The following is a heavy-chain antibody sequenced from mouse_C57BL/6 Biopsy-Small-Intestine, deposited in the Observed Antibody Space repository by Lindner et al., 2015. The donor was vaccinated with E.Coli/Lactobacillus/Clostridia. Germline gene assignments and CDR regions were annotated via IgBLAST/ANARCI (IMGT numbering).Heavy chain of an antibody. J-gene: IGHJ2*01. CDR3: ARREPYYFDY. CDR1: GYTFTSYG. V-gene: IGHV1-81*01. Sequence: VQLQESGAELARPGASVKLSCKASGYTFTSYGVSWVKQRTGQGLEWIGEIYPRSGNTYYNEKFKGKATLTADKSSSTAYMELRSLTSEDSAVYFCARREPYYFDYWGQGTTLTVSS. CDR2: IYPRSGNT.